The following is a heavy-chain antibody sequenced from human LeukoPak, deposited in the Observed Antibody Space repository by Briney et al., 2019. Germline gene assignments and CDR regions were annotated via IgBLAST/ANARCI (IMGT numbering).Heavy chain of an antibody. CDR1: GYSFTSYW. D-gene: IGHD3-10*01. V-gene: IGHV5-10-1*01. CDR2: IDPSDSYT. CDR3: ARHESSGKWFGELDYFDY. Sequence: GESLRISCKGSGYSFTSYWISWVHQMPGKGLEWMGRIDPSDSYTNYSPSFQGHVTISADKSISTAYLQWSSLKASDTAMYYCARHESSGKWFGELDYFDYWGQGTLVTVSS. J-gene: IGHJ4*02.